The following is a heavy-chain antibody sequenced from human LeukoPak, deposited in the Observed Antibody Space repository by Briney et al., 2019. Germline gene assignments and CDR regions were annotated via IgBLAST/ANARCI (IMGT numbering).Heavy chain of an antibody. V-gene: IGHV3-64*01. CDR3: ATSRDAEMATLDY. J-gene: IGHJ4*02. D-gene: IGHD5-24*01. CDR1: GFIFSSYA. CDR2: ISSIGGGT. Sequence: GGSLRLSCVASGFIFSSYAMNWVRQAPGKGLEYVSGISSIGGGTYYANSVKGRFTISRDNSKNTLYLQMGSLRVEDIALYYCATSRDAEMATLDYWGQGTLVTVSS.